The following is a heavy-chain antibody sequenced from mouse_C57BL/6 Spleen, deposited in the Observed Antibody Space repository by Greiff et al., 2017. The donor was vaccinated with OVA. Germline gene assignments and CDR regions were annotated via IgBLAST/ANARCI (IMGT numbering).Heavy chain of an antibody. CDR2: ISYDGSN. D-gene: IGHD3-1*01. CDR3: ARGGLFDY. Sequence: GPGLVKPSQSLSLTCSVTGYSITSGYYWNWIRQFPGNKLEWMGYISYDGSNNYNPSLKNRISITRDTSKNQFFLKLNSVTTEDTATYYCARGGLFDYWGQGTTLTVSS. J-gene: IGHJ2*01. CDR1: GYSITSGYY. V-gene: IGHV3-6*01.